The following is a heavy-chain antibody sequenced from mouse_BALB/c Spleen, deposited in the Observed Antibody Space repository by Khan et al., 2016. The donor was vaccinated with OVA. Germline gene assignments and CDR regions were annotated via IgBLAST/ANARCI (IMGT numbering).Heavy chain of an antibody. D-gene: IGHD1-1*01. V-gene: IGHV5-6-4*01. Sequence: EVELVESGGGFVKPGGSLKLSCAASGFTFSTYTMSWVRQTPEKRLEWVATISSGGSSPYYPDSVKGRFTISRDNAKNTLYLQMSSLQSEDTAMDYCTRERTLRAGYFDYWGQGTTLTVSS. J-gene: IGHJ2*01. CDR2: ISSGGSSP. CDR3: TRERTLRAGYFDY. CDR1: GFTFSTYT.